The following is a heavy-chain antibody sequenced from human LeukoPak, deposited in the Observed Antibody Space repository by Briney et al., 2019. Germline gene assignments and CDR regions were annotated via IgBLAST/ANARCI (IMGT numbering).Heavy chain of an antibody. J-gene: IGHJ5*02. V-gene: IGHV3-30*02. CDR1: GFTFSSYG. Sequence: GGSLRLSCAASGFTFSSYGMHWVRQAPGKGLEWVAFIRYDGSNKYYADSVKGRFTISRDNSKNTLYLQMNSLRAEDTAVYYFAKDWTPFGGVDIWFDPWGQGTLVTVSS. D-gene: IGHD3-16*01. CDR2: IRYDGSNK. CDR3: AKDWTPFGGVDIWFDP.